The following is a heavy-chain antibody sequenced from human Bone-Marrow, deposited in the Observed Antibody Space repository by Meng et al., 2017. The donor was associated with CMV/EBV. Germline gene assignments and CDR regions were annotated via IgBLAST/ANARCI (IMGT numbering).Heavy chain of an antibody. CDR1: GGSFSGYY. CDR2: INHSGST. CDR3: AGGRAVGAVLDY. V-gene: IGHV4-34*01. J-gene: IGHJ4*02. Sequence: SETLSLTCAVYGGSFSGYYWSWIRQPPGKGLEWIGEINHSGSTNYNPSLKSRVTISVDTSKNQFSLKLSSVTAADTAVYYCAGGRAVGAVLDYWGQGTLVTVSS. D-gene: IGHD1-26*01.